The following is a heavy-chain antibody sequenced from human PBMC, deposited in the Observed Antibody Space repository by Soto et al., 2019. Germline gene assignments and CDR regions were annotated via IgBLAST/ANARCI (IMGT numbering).Heavy chain of an antibody. D-gene: IGHD3-10*01. CDR3: ARAKEVGLDGVYYYGMDV. CDR1: GFTFSSYE. Sequence: EVQPVESGGGLVQPGGSLRLSCAASGFTFSSYEMNWVRQAPGKGLEWVSYISSSGSTIYYADSVKGRFTISRDNAKNSLYLQMNSLRAEDTDVYYCARAKEVGLDGVYYYGMDVWGQGTTVTVSS. J-gene: IGHJ6*02. CDR2: ISSSGSTI. V-gene: IGHV3-48*03.